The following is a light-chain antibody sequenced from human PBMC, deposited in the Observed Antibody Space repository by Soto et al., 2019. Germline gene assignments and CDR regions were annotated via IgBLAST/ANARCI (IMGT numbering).Light chain of an antibody. CDR2: WAS. Sequence: DIVMTQSPDSLAVSLGERATINCKSSQSVLYSSNNKNYLAWYQKKAGQPPKLLIYWASTRESGVPDRFNGSGSGTDFTLTISSLQAEDVAVYYCQQYYSTPPYTFGQGTKLEIK. CDR3: QQYYSTPPYT. J-gene: IGKJ2*01. CDR1: QSVLYSSNNKNY. V-gene: IGKV4-1*01.